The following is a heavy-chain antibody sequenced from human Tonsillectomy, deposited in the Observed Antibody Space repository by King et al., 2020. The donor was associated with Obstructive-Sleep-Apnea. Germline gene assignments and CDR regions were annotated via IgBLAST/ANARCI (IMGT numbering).Heavy chain of an antibody. D-gene: IGHD5-24*01. CDR1: GGTFSSYG. CDR3: ARDYDGYNFASFDY. J-gene: IGHJ4*02. CDR2: TIPIFGTA. Sequence: VQLVESGAEVKKPGSSVKVSCKASGGTFSSYGISWVRQAPGQGPEWMGGTIPIFGTANYAQKFQGRVTITADESTSTAYMELSSLRSEDTAVYYCARDYDGYNFASFDYWGQGTLVTVSS. V-gene: IGHV1-69*01.